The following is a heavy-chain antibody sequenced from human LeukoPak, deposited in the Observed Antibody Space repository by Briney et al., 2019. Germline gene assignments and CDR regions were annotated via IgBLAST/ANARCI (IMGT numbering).Heavy chain of an antibody. V-gene: IGHV3-30*03. CDR1: GFTFSSHW. CDR3: ARDSLGDPTYYFDY. CDR2: ISYDGSNK. J-gene: IGHJ4*02. Sequence: GGSLRLSCAASGFTFSSHWMHWVRQAPGKGLEWVAVISYDGSNKYYADSVKGRFTISRDNSKNTLYLQMNSLRAEDTAVYYCARDSLGDPTYYFDYWGQGTLVTVSS. D-gene: IGHD3-10*01.